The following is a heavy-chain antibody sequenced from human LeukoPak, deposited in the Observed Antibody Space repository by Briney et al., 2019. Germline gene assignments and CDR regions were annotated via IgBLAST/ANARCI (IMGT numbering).Heavy chain of an antibody. CDR3: ARGPPPMFRGLIRRFENDS. J-gene: IGHJ4*02. Sequence: PSETLSLTCAVSGGSFSGYYWTWIRQPPGKGLEWIGEIDNSGRTNYNPSLKSRLTISVDTSKDQFSLRLSSVTAADSAVYYCARGPPPMFRGLIRRFENDSWGQRTLVTVSS. V-gene: IGHV4-34*01. CDR1: GGSFSGYY. D-gene: IGHD3-10*01. CDR2: IDNSGRT.